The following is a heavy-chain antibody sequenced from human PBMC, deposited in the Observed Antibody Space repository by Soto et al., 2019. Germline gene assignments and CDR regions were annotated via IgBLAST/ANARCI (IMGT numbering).Heavy chain of an antibody. CDR3: AHVQGYYHSSVTGFDP. D-gene: IGHD3-22*01. CDR1: GFTFSSFA. V-gene: IGHV3-23*01. Sequence: EVQLLESGGGLAQPGGSLRLSCAASGFTFSSFAMSWVRQAPGKGLEWVSAISGGGDTTYYADSVKGRFTVSRDNSKNTLHLQMNSLRAEDTAVYYCAHVQGYYHSSVTGFDPWGQGTLVTVSS. J-gene: IGHJ5*02. CDR2: ISGGGDTT.